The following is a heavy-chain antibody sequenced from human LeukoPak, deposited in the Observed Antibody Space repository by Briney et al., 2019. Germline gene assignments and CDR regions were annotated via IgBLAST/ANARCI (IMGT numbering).Heavy chain of an antibody. CDR3: ARTLTATKFLRYYGSGSFARRDPFDY. CDR2: IGTAGDA. D-gene: IGHD3-10*01. Sequence: GGSLRLSCAASGFTFSSYDMHWVRQATGKGLEWVSAIGTAGDAYYPGSVKGRFTISRENAKNSLYLQMNSLRAGDTAVYYCARTLTATKFLRYYGSGSFARRDPFDYWGQGTLVTVSS. CDR1: GFTFSSYD. V-gene: IGHV3-13*01. J-gene: IGHJ4*02.